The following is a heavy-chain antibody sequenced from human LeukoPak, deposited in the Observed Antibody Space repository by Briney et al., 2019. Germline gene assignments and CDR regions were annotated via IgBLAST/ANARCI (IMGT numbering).Heavy chain of an antibody. J-gene: IGHJ4*02. CDR3: ARDPLRRDGYNFGC. Sequence: ASVKVSCKASGYTFTGYYMHWVRQAPGQGLEWMGWINPNSGGTNYAQKFQGRVTMTRDTSISTAYMELSRLRSDDTAVYYCARDPLRRDGYNFGCWGQGTLVTVSS. D-gene: IGHD5-24*01. V-gene: IGHV1-2*02. CDR1: GYTFTGYY. CDR2: INPNSGGT.